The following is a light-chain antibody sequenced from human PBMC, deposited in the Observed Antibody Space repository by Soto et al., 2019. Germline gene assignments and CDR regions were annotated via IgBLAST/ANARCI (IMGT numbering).Light chain of an antibody. CDR3: GGWDDSLSGPV. V-gene: IGLV1-47*01. CDR2: RNN. J-gene: IGLJ2*01. CDR1: SSNIGSNY. Sequence: QTVVTQPPSASGTPGQRVNISGSGSSSNIGSNYVYWYRQFPGTAPKLLIQRNNQRPSGVPARFSGSKSGTSASLAISGLRSEDEADYYCGGWDDSLSGPVFGGGTKLTVL.